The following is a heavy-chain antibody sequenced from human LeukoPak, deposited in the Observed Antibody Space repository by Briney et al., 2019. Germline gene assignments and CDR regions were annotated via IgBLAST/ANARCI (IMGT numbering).Heavy chain of an antibody. Sequence: ASVKLSCKFSGYTLTELSMRWVRQAPGKGLEWMGGFDPEDGETIYAQKFQGRVTMTEDTSTDTAYMELSSLRSEDTAVYCCATDLSTTVTTIKGWFDPWGQGTLVTVSS. CDR2: FDPEDGET. J-gene: IGHJ5*02. D-gene: IGHD4-17*01. CDR3: ATDLSTTVTTIKGWFDP. V-gene: IGHV1-24*01. CDR1: GYTLTELS.